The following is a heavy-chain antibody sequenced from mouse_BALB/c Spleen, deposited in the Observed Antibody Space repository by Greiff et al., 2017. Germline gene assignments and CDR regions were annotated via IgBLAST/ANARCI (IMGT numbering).Heavy chain of an antibody. V-gene: IGHV1-87*01. CDR1: GYSFTSYW. CDR2: IYPGDGDT. Sequence: VQLQQSGAELARPGASVKLSCKASGYSFTSYWMQWVKQRPGQGLEWIGAIYPGDGDTRYTQKFKGKATLTADKSSSTAYMQLSSLASEDSAVYYCARCPYYYGSRYLDYWGQGTTLTVSS. D-gene: IGHD1-1*01. J-gene: IGHJ2*01. CDR3: ARCPYYYGSRYLDY.